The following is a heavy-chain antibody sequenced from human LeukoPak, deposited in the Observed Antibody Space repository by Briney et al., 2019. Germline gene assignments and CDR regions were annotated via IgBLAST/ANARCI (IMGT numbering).Heavy chain of an antibody. Sequence: PSETPSLTCAVYGGSFSGYYCSWIRQPPGKGLEWIGEINHSGSTNYNPSLKSRVTISVDTSKNQFSLKLSSVTAADTAVYYCARGAYYYDSSGYYYGFDYWGQGTLVTVSS. D-gene: IGHD3-22*01. J-gene: IGHJ4*02. CDR1: GGSFSGYY. CDR3: ARGAYYYDSSGYYYGFDY. V-gene: IGHV4-34*01. CDR2: INHSGST.